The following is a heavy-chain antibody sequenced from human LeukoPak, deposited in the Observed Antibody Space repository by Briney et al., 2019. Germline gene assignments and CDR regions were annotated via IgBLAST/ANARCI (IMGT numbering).Heavy chain of an antibody. CDR3: AKVPSTGYYYFDY. CDR1: GFTFRSYV. CDR2: ISGGGDST. Sequence: SGGSLRLSCAASGFTFRSYVMSWVRQAPGKGLEWVSVISGGGDSTYYADSVKGRFTISGDNSKNTLYLQMNSLRAEDTAVYFCAKVPSTGYYYFDYWGQGTLVTVSS. V-gene: IGHV3-23*01. J-gene: IGHJ4*02. D-gene: IGHD3-22*01.